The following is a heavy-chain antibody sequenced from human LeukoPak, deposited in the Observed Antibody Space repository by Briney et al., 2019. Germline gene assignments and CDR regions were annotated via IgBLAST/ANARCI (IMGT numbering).Heavy chain of an antibody. Sequence: PSETQSLTCTVSGGSISSYYWSWIRQPPGKGLEWIGYIYYSGSTNYNPSLKSRVTISVDTSKNQFSLKLSSVTAADTAVYYCARVIVVVPAATYWFDPWGQGTLVTVSS. D-gene: IGHD2-2*01. CDR3: ARVIVVVPAATYWFDP. CDR1: GGSISSYY. V-gene: IGHV4-59*01. CDR2: IYYSGST. J-gene: IGHJ5*02.